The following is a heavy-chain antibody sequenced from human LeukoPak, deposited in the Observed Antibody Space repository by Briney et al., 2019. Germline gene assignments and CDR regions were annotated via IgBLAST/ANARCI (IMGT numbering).Heavy chain of an antibody. D-gene: IGHD6-6*01. CDR1: GFTFSSYA. Sequence: GGSLRLSCAASGFTFSSYAMHWVRQAPGKGLEWVAVISYDGSNKYYADSVKGRFTISRDNSKNTLYLQMNSLIAEDTAVYYCARPLTPYIAALDYWGQGTLVTVSS. CDR2: ISYDGSNK. V-gene: IGHV3-30-3*01. CDR3: ARPLTPYIAALDY. J-gene: IGHJ4*02.